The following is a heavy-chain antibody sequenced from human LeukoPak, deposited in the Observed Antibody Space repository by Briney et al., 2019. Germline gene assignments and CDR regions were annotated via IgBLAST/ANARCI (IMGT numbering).Heavy chain of an antibody. V-gene: IGHV3-72*01. Sequence: GGSLRLSCVGSGFIFSYHSMDWVRQAPGRGLEWVGRSTDRPNGYTTEYAASVKGRFTISRDVSKNSLYLQMDSLTTEDTAVYYCARGRAVQPRGYFDSWGQGTLVTVSS. J-gene: IGHJ4*02. D-gene: IGHD2-2*01. CDR1: GFIFSYHS. CDR2: STDRPNGYTT. CDR3: ARGRAVQPRGYFDS.